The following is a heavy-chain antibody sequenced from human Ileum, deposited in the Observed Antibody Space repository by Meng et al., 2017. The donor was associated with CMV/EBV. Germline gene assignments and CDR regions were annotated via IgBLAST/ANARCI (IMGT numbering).Heavy chain of an antibody. D-gene: IGHD6-6*01. CDR3: ARDFVAGYSMSSTGFDY. Sequence: QGKLGQSGGELKKPGASWTVSCKASEYTFTGYYMHWVRQAPGQGLEWMGWINPNSGGTNYPQKFQGRVTMTRDTSISTAYMELSRLTSHDTAVYYCARDFVAGYSMSSTGFDYWGQGTLVTVSS. CDR1: EYTFTGYY. J-gene: IGHJ4*02. CDR2: INPNSGGT. V-gene: IGHV1-2*02.